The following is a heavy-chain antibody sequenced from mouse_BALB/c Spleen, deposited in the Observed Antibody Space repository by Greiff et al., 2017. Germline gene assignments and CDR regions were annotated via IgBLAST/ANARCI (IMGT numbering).Heavy chain of an antibody. CDR1: GFTFSNYW. CDR3: TRRNYRYYYYAMDY. J-gene: IGHJ4*01. V-gene: IGHV6-6*02. CDR2: IRLKSNNYAT. Sequence: EVQRVESGGGLVQPGGSMKLSCVASGFTFSNYWMNWVRQSPEKGLEWVAEIRLKSNNYATHYAESVKGRFTISRDDSKSSVYLQMNNLRAEDTGIYYCTRRNYRYYYYAMDYWGQGTSVTVSS. D-gene: IGHD2-14*01.